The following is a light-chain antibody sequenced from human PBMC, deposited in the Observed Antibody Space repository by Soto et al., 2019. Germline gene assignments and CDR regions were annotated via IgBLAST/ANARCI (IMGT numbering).Light chain of an antibody. CDR3: NSFTSSSTSYV. J-gene: IGLJ1*01. Sequence: QSALIQPASVSGSPGQSIAISCTGTSSDVGGYNHVSWYQQYPGKVPKLIIYEVTNRPSGVSNRFSGSKSGNTASLTISGLPAEDEADYYCNSFTSSSTSYVFGTGTKVTVL. CDR2: EVT. CDR1: SSDVGGYNH. V-gene: IGLV2-14*01.